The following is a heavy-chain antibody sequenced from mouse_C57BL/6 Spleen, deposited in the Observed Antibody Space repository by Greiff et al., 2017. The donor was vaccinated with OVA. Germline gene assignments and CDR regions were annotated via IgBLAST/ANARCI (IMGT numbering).Heavy chain of an antibody. CDR3: AMGRRAMDY. D-gene: IGHD4-1*01. CDR2: IDPSDSYT. Sequence: VQLQQPGAELVRPGTSVKLSCKASGYTFTSYWMHWVKQRPGQGLEWIGVIDPSDSYTNYNQKFKGKATLTVDTSSSTAYMQLSSLTSEDSAVYYCAMGRRAMDYWGQGTSVTVSS. V-gene: IGHV1-59*01. J-gene: IGHJ4*01. CDR1: GYTFTSYW.